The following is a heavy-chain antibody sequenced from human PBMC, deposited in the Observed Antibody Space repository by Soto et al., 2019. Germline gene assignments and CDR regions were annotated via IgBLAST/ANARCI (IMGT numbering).Heavy chain of an antibody. V-gene: IGHV3-23*01. CDR3: AKDAIANDGIWLMDS. Sequence: GWSLRLSCASSVFMFIDYAMTWARQAPGKELEWVSGLLRPGRSTYYADSVKGRFTISGDTSANTVYLQMDSLRAEDTAVYYCAKDAIANDGIWLMDSWGQGTVVTVSS. J-gene: IGHJ5*02. CDR1: VFMFIDYA. CDR2: LLRPGRST. D-gene: IGHD3-16*01.